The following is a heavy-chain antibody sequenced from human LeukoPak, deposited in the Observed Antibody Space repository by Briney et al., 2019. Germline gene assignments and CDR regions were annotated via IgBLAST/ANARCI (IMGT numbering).Heavy chain of an antibody. V-gene: IGHV3-23*01. CDR2: LSGSGDRT. CDR1: GFTFNTYG. CDR3: AKDVFRWAFDI. D-gene: IGHD3-3*01. Sequence: GGTLRLSCAASGFTFNTYGMSWVRQAPGKGLEWLSALSGSGDRTYYADSVKGRFTISRDNSKNTLYLQMNSLRAEDTAVYFCAKDVFRWAFDIWGQGTMVTVSS. J-gene: IGHJ3*02.